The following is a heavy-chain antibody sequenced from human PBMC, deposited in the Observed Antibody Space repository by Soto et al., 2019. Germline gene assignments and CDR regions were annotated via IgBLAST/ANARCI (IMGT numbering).Heavy chain of an antibody. D-gene: IGHD2-21*02. CDR1: GGSISSGDYY. J-gene: IGHJ3*02. CDR2: IYYSGST. CDR3: ARDRNFVVVTGSRRGAFDI. Sequence: PSETLSLTCTVSGGSISSGDYYWSWIRQPPGKGLEWIGYIYYSGSTFYNPSLKSRVTISVDTSKNQFSLKLSSVTAADTAVYYCARDRNFVVVTGSRRGAFDIWGQGTMVPGSS. V-gene: IGHV4-30-4*01.